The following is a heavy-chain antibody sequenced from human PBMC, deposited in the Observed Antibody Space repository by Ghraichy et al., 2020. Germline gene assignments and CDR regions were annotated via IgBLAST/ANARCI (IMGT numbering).Heavy chain of an antibody. D-gene: IGHD4-17*01. Sequence: GGSLRLSCAASGVTFNTYWTHWVRQGPGKGLEWVSRISSDGSSTNYADSVQGRFTISRDNAKNTLYLQMNSLRAEDTAVYYCASDGLTTLDYWGQGTLVTVSS. CDR1: GVTFNTYW. J-gene: IGHJ4*02. V-gene: IGHV3-74*01. CDR2: ISSDGSST. CDR3: ASDGLTTLDY.